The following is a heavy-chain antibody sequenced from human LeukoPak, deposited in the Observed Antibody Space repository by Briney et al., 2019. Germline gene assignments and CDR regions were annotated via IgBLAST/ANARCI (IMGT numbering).Heavy chain of an antibody. CDR2: IYNSGST. Sequence: SETLSLTCTVYADSISSYYWSWIRQPPGKGLVWIGDIYNSGSTNYNPSLKSRVTISVDTSKNQFSLKLSSVTAADTAVYYCARVANRGGRGDSYYFDYWGQGTLVTVSS. D-gene: IGHD2-21*02. CDR1: ADSISSYY. CDR3: ARVANRGGRGDSYYFDY. J-gene: IGHJ4*02. V-gene: IGHV4-59*01.